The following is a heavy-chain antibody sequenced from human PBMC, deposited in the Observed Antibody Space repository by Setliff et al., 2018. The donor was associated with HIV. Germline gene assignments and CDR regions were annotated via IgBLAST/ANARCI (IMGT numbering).Heavy chain of an antibody. V-gene: IGHV1-2*02. CDR1: GYTFTGYY. CDR3: ARDYYDSSGYIFFPGLPDY. D-gene: IGHD3-22*01. Sequence: ASVKVSCKASGYTFTGYYIHWVRQAPGQGLEWMGCINPKSDGTNYAQKFQGRVTMTRDTSISTAYMELSRLRSDDTAVYYCARDYYDSSGYIFFPGLPDYWGQGTLVTVSS. CDR2: INPKSDGT. J-gene: IGHJ4*02.